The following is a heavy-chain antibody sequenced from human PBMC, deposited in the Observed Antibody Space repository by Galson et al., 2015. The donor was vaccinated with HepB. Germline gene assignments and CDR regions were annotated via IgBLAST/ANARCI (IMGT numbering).Heavy chain of an antibody. CDR2: ITSSSGYI. CDR1: GFPFTTYI. Sequence: SLRLSCAASGFPFTTYIMNWVRQAPGKGLEWVSSITSSSGYIYYADSVKGRFTISRDNAKNSLYLQMNSLRAEDTAVYYCARDTLECYYYMDVWGKGTTVTVSS. V-gene: IGHV3-21*01. J-gene: IGHJ6*03. D-gene: IGHD2/OR15-2a*01. CDR3: ARDTLECYYYMDV.